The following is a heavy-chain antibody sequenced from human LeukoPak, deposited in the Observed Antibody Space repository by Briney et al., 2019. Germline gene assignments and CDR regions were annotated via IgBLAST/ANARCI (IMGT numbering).Heavy chain of an antibody. D-gene: IGHD3-10*01. J-gene: IGHJ4*02. Sequence: GGSLRLSCAASGFTFSSYWMSWVRQAPGKGLEWVANIKQDGSEKYYVDSVKGRFTISRDNAKNSLYLQMNSLRAEDTALYYCARRRGFGELLFPGDFDYWGQGTLVTVSS. CDR3: ARRRGFGELLFPGDFDY. CDR1: GFTFSSYW. V-gene: IGHV3-7*03. CDR2: IKQDGSEK.